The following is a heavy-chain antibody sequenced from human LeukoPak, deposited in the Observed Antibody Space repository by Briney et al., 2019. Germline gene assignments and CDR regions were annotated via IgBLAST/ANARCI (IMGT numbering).Heavy chain of an antibody. V-gene: IGHV5-10-1*01. J-gene: IGHJ1*01. D-gene: IGHD1-26*01. CDR1: GYSFSSYW. CDR2: IDPSDSYT. Sequence: GESLKISCKGSGYSFSSYWISWVRQVPGKGLEWMGRIDPSDSYTNYSPSFQGHVTISADKSISTSYLQWSSLKASDTAMHYCARHMLVGAPVHFQHWGQGSLVTVSS. CDR3: ARHMLVGAPVHFQH.